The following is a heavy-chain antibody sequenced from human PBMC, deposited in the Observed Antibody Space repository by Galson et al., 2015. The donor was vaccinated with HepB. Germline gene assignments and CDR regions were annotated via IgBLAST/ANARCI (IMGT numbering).Heavy chain of an antibody. CDR2: INPNSGGT. CDR1: GDTFSSYA. J-gene: IGHJ5*02. D-gene: IGHD3-22*01. CDR3: ARDGGHITMIVVVTNWFDP. Sequence: SVKVSCKASGDTFSSYAISWVRQAPGQGLEWMGRINPNSGGTNYAQKFQGRVTMTRDTSISTAYMELSSLRSDDTAVYYCARDGGHITMIVVVTNWFDPWGQGTLVTVSS. V-gene: IGHV1-2*06.